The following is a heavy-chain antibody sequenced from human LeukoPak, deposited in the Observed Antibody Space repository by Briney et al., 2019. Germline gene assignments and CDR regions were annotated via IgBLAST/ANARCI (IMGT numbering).Heavy chain of an antibody. Sequence: GGSLRLSCAASGFPFSSYSMHWVRQAPGKGLAWLAVISYDGSNKYYADSVKGRFTISRDNSKNTLYLQMNSLRAEDTAVYYCARARQQLAPPYFDHWGQGTLVTVSS. CDR1: GFPFSSYS. CDR3: ARARQQLAPPYFDH. D-gene: IGHD6-13*01. J-gene: IGHJ4*02. V-gene: IGHV3-30-3*01. CDR2: ISYDGSNK.